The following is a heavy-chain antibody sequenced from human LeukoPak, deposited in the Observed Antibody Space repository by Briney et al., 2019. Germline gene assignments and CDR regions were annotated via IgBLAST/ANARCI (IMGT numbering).Heavy chain of an antibody. CDR1: GFTFSSYV. D-gene: IGHD6-13*01. J-gene: IGHJ4*02. CDR3: AKMGYSSSWYEKNAHDY. V-gene: IGHV3-30*04. CDR2: ISYDGSNE. Sequence: GGSLRLSCAASGFTFSSYVMHWVRQAPGKGLEWVAIISYDGSNEYYADSVKGRFTISRDNSKNTLYLQMNSLRAEDTAVYYCAKMGYSSSWYEKNAHDYWGQGTLVTVSS.